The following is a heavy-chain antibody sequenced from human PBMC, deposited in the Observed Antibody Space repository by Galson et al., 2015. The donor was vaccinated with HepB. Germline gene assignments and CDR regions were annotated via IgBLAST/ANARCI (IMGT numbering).Heavy chain of an antibody. J-gene: IGHJ6*02. V-gene: IGHV1-2*06. CDR1: RYTFTDYY. Sequence: SVKVSCKASRYTFTDYYMHWVRQAPGQGLEWMGRINPNNGGTISAQKFQGRVTMTTDTSITTAYMELRRLKSDDTAVYYCARGRRDGLDVWGQGTTVTVSS. CDR2: INPNNGGT. CDR3: ARGRRDGLDV.